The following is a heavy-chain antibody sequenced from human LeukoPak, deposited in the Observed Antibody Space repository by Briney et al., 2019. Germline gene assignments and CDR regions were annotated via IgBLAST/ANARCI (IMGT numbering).Heavy chain of an antibody. V-gene: IGHV1-69*05. J-gene: IGHJ6*03. CDR2: TIAIFGTA. CDR3: ARERGGDFWRGHASGYMDV. CDR1: RGTFSGYA. Sequence: ACVKVSCEDSRGTFSGYAICWVREGLGGGVEWMGGTIAIFGTANNAQKFQGTVTITTDESTSTANMELSSLRSEDTAVYYCARERGGDFWRGHASGYMDVWGKGTTVTVSS. D-gene: IGHD3-3*01.